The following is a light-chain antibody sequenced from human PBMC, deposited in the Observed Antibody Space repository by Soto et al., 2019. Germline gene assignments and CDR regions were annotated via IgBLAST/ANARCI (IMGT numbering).Light chain of an antibody. CDR2: KAS. CDR3: QQYDSFSPWT. V-gene: IGKV1-5*03. J-gene: IGKJ1*01. Sequence: DIQMTQSPSTLSASVGDRVTITCRASQTINNWLAWFQQKPGKAPKLLIYKASSLENGVPSRFSGSGSGTEFILTISSLQPDDLATYYCQQYDSFSPWTFGQGTKVEIK. CDR1: QTINNW.